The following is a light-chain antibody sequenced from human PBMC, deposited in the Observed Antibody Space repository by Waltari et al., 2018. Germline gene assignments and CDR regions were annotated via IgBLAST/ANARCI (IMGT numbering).Light chain of an antibody. V-gene: IGKV3-20*01. CDR1: QSISKY. CDR3: QHYVSLPAT. Sequence: EIVLTQSPDTLSFSPGESATLSCRASQSISKYLAWYQQKPGQAPRLLIYHASSRSTGIPDRFSGSGFGTDFSLTISRREPEDFAVYYCQHYVSLPATFGQGTKLEIK. CDR2: HAS. J-gene: IGKJ1*01.